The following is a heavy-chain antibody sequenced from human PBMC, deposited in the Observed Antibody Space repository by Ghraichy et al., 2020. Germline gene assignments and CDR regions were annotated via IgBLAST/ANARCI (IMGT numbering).Heavy chain of an antibody. CDR2: IYYSGST. J-gene: IGHJ4*02. CDR3: ARHSPQDLFDY. Sequence: SETLSLTCTVSGGSISSYYWSWIRQPPGKGLEWIGYIYYSGSTNYNPSLKSRVTISVDTSKNQFSLKLSSVTAADTAVYYCARHSPQDLFDYWGQGTLVTVSS. CDR1: GGSISSYY. V-gene: IGHV4-59*08.